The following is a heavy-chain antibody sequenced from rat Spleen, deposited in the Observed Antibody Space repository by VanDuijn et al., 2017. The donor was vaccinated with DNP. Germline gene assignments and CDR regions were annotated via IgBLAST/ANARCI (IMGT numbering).Heavy chain of an antibody. V-gene: IGHV2-43*01. CDR3: ARDWDGYNIDY. J-gene: IGHJ2*01. Sequence: QVQLKESGPGLVQPSQTLSLACTVSGFSLTNHHVHWVRQPSGKGLEWMGVVWIGGTTHISSIFKSRVSINRDTAKSQVFLEVTSLRSEDSATYYCARDWDGYNIDYWGQGLMVTVSS. D-gene: IGHD4-1*01. CDR2: VWIGGTT. CDR1: GFSLTNHH.